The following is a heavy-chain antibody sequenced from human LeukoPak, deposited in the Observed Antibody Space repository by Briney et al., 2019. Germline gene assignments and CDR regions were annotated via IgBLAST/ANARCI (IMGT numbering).Heavy chain of an antibody. D-gene: IGHD3-3*01. CDR3: ARDPPPRYYDSNL. Sequence: PGGSLRLSCAASGFTFSDYYMSWIRQAPGKGLEWVSYISSSGSEISYADSVKGRFTISRDNTKNSLYLQMNSLRAEDTAVYYCARDPPPRYYDSNLWGQGTLVTVSS. CDR2: ISSSGSEI. CDR1: GFTFSDYY. V-gene: IGHV3-11*01. J-gene: IGHJ5*02.